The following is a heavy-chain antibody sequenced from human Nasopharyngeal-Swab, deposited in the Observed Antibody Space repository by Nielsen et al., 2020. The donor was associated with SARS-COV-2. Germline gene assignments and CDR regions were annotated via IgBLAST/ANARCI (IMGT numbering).Heavy chain of an antibody. CDR3: ARAEGYSYGPLIYYYYMDV. D-gene: IGHD5-18*01. J-gene: IGHJ6*03. Sequence: WIRQPPGKGLEWVSAISGSGGSTYYADSVKGRFTISRDNSKNTLYLQMNSLRAEDTAVYYCARAEGYSYGPLIYYYYMDVWGKGTTVTVS. CDR2: ISGSGGST. V-gene: IGHV3-23*01.